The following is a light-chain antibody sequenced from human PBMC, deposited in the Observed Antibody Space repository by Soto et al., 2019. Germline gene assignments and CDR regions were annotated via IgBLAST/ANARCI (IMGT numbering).Light chain of an antibody. CDR3: SSYKSGATLV. Sequence: QSALTQPASVSGSPGQSITISCTGTSSDVGGYSHVAWYQQYPGKAPKLIIFEVSDRPSGVSSRFSGSKSGNTASLSISGLQPEDEADYYCSSYKSGATLVFGGGTKVTVL. J-gene: IGLJ2*01. CDR2: EVS. CDR1: SSDVGGYSH. V-gene: IGLV2-14*01.